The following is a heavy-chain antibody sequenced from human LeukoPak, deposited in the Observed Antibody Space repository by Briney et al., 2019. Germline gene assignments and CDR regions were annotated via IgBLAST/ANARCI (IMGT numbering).Heavy chain of an antibody. J-gene: IGHJ6*03. CDR3: ARCHWNDVGRDYYMDV. CDR1: GGTFSSYA. CDR2: IIPIFGTA. Sequence: ASVNVSCMASGGTFSSYAISWVRQAPGQGLEWMGGIIPIFGTANYAQKFQDRVTITADETTSTAYMELSSLRSEDTAVYYCARCHWNDVGRDYYMDVWGKGTSVTVSS. D-gene: IGHD1-1*01. V-gene: IGHV1-69*01.